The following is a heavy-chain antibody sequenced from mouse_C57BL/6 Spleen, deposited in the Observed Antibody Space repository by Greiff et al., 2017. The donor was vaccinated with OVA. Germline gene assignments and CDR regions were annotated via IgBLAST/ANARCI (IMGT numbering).Heavy chain of an antibody. CDR1: GYAFSSSW. V-gene: IGHV1-82*01. CDR2: IYPGDGDT. J-gene: IGHJ4*01. CDR3: AIDYYYGSSYAMDY. D-gene: IGHD1-1*01. Sequence: VQLQQSGPELVKPGASVKISCKASGYAFSSSWMNWVKQRPGQGLEWIGRIYPGDGDTNYNGTFKGKATLSADKSSSTAYMQLSSLTSEDSAVYFCAIDYYYGSSYAMDYWGQGTSVTVSS.